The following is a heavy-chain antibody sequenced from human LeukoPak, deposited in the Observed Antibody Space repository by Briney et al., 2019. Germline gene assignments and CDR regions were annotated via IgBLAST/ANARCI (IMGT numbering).Heavy chain of an antibody. J-gene: IGHJ6*03. CDR2: LNPNSGRT. Sequence: ASVKVPCKASGYIFTDYYMVGVRQAPGQGLECMGCLNPNSGRTHYAEKFQGRVNMIRDTFISTAYMELSRVRSDDTAVYYCERVKDRISMDRGVLSPQNYYYYYMDVWGKGTTVTVSS. D-gene: IGHD3-10*01. CDR3: ERVKDRISMDRGVLSPQNYYYYYMDV. V-gene: IGHV1-2*02. CDR1: GYIFTDYY.